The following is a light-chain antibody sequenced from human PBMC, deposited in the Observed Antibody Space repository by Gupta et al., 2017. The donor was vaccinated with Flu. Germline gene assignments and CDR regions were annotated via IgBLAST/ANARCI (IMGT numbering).Light chain of an antibody. Sequence: QSALTQPASVSGSPGQPITISCTGTSSDVGGYKYVSWYQQHPGKAPKLMIYEASNRPSGVSNRFSGSKSGNTASLTXSGXQAEDEXDYYCSSYPRRSTLRVFGGGTKLTXL. CDR2: EAS. V-gene: IGLV2-14*01. J-gene: IGLJ3*02. CDR3: SSYPRRSTLRV. CDR1: SSDVGGYKY.